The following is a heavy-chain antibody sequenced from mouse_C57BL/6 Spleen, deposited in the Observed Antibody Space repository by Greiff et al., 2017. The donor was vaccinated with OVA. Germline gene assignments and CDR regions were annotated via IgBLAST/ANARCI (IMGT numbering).Heavy chain of an antibody. Sequence: VQLQQPGAELVMPGASVKLSCKASGYTFTSYWMHWVKQRPGQGLEWIGEIDPSDGYTNYNQKFKGKATLTVDKSSSTAYLQLSSLTSEDSAVYYYARESYAMDYWGQGTSVTVSS. CDR3: ARESYAMDY. J-gene: IGHJ4*01. CDR1: GYTFTSYW. CDR2: IDPSDGYT. V-gene: IGHV1-69*01.